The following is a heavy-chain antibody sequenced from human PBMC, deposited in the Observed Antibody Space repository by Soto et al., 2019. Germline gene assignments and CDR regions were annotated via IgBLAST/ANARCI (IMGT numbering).Heavy chain of an antibody. J-gene: IGHJ4*02. D-gene: IGHD3-22*01. V-gene: IGHV1-18*01. CDR2: ISAYNGNT. CDR1: GYTFTGYG. Sequence: XSVKVSLKASGYTFTGYGISLVRHSPGQGFEWMGWISAYNGNTNYAQKLQGRVTMTTDTSTSTAYMELRSLRSDDNAVYYCARESYYDSSGYNNPRPGYWGQGTLVTVSS. CDR3: ARESYYDSSGYNNPRPGY.